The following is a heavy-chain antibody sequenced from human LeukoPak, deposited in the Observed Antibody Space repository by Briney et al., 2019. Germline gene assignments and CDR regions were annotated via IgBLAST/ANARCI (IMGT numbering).Heavy chain of an antibody. CDR1: GFTFSSYA. Sequence: GGSLRLSCAASGFTFSSYAMHWVRQAPGKGLEWVAVISYDGSNKYYADSVKGRFTISRNNSKNTLYLQMNSLRAEDTAVYYCARGTGSWTAWFDPWGQGTLVTVSS. CDR2: ISYDGSNK. V-gene: IGHV3-30-3*01. J-gene: IGHJ5*02. D-gene: IGHD6-13*01. CDR3: ARGTGSWTAWFDP.